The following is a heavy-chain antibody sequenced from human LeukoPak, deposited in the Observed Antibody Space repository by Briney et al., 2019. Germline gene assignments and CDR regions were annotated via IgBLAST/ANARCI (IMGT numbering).Heavy chain of an antibody. V-gene: IGHV4-34*01. CDR2: INHSGST. Sequence: SETLSLTCAVYGGSFSGYYWSWIRQPPGKGLEWIGEINHSGSTNYNPPLKSRVTISVDTSKNQFSLKLSSVTAADTAVYYCARGRTISSAIRYFQHWGQGTLVTVSS. D-gene: IGHD3-9*01. CDR3: ARGRTISSAIRYFQH. J-gene: IGHJ1*01. CDR1: GGSFSGYY.